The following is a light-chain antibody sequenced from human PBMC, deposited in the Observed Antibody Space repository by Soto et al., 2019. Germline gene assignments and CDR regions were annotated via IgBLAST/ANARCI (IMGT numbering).Light chain of an antibody. J-gene: IGKJ4*01. CDR1: QGISSW. CDR2: AAS. CDR3: QHANSFPLT. V-gene: IGKV1-12*01. Sequence: DIQMTQSPSSVSASVGDRVTITCRARQGISSWLAWYQQKPGKAPKLMIYAASSLQSGAPSRFSGSGSGTDFNFTISSPQTEDVATYYCQHANSFPLTFGGGTKVEIK.